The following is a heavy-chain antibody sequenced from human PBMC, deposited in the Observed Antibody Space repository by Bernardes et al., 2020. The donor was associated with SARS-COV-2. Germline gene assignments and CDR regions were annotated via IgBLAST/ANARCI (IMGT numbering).Heavy chain of an antibody. Sequence: GGSLRLSCAASGFTFSSYAMTWVRQAPGKGLEWVSAISGSGGSTYYADSVKGRFTISRDNSKNTLYLQMNSLRADDTAVYYCAKDQSSGRYGDAFDIWGQVTMVTVSS. D-gene: IGHD6-19*01. CDR3: AKDQSSGRYGDAFDI. CDR1: GFTFSSYA. V-gene: IGHV3-23*01. CDR2: ISGSGGST. J-gene: IGHJ3*02.